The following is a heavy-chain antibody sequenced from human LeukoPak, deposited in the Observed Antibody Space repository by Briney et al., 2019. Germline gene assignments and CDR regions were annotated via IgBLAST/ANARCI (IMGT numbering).Heavy chain of an antibody. CDR3: ARTEWELLDYFDY. Sequence: PSVKVSCKASGYTFTSYYMHWVRQAPGQGLEWMGIINPSGGSTTYAQKFQGRVTMTRDTSTSTVYMELSSLRSEDTAVYYCARTEWELLDYFDYWGQGTLVTVSS. CDR1: GYTFTSYY. D-gene: IGHD1-26*01. J-gene: IGHJ4*02. CDR2: INPSGGST. V-gene: IGHV1-46*01.